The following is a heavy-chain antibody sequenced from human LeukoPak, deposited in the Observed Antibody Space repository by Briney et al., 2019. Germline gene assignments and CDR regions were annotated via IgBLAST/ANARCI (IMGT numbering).Heavy chain of an antibody. CDR2: IYYSGST. Sequence: SETLSLTCTVSGGSISSSSYYWSWIRQPPGKGLEWIGYIYYSGSTNYNPSLKSRVTISVDTSKNQFSLKLSSVTAADTAVYYCARHRDYYDSSGLFDYWGQGTLVTVSS. CDR3: ARHRDYYDSSGLFDY. D-gene: IGHD3-22*01. CDR1: GGSISSSSYY. V-gene: IGHV4-61*05. J-gene: IGHJ4*02.